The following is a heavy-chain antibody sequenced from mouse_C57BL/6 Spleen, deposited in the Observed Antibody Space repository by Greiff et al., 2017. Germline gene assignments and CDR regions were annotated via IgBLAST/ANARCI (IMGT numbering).Heavy chain of an antibody. CDR1: GFSLSTFGMG. CDR3: ARRITTVVAVYYYAMDY. CDR2: IWWDDDK. D-gene: IGHD1-1*01. Sequence: QVTLKESGPGILQPSQTLSLTCSFSGFSLSTFGMGVGWIRQPSGKGLEWLAHIWWDDDKYYNPALKSRLTISKDTSKNQVFLKIANVDTADTATYYCARRITTVVAVYYYAMDYWGQGTSVTVSS. J-gene: IGHJ4*01. V-gene: IGHV8-8*01.